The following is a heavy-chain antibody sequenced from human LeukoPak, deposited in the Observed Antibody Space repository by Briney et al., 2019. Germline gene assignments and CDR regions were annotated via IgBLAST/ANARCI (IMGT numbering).Heavy chain of an antibody. V-gene: IGHV3-21*01. D-gene: IGHD1-26*01. CDR1: GFTFSGYS. Sequence: PGGSLRLSCAASGFTFSGYSVNWVRQAPGKGLEWVSSISSGSSYIYFADSVKGRFSISRDNAKNLVYLQMNSLRAEDTAVYYCARAPRGGYSGSYLDYWGQGTLVTVSS. J-gene: IGHJ4*02. CDR3: ARAPRGGYSGSYLDY. CDR2: ISSGSSYI.